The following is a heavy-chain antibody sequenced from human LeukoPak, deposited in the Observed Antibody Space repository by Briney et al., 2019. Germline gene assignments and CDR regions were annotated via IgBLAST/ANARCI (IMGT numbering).Heavy chain of an antibody. CDR2: INTNTGNP. Sequence: GASVKVSCKASGYTGYYMHWVRQAPGQGLEWMGWINTNTGNPAYAQGFTGRFVFSLDTSVSTAYLQLSSLKAEDTAVYYCARAYQPLGGLSFPDSWGQGTLVTVSS. J-gene: IGHJ5*01. CDR1: GYTGYY. CDR3: ARAYQPLGGLSFPDS. V-gene: IGHV7-4-1*02. D-gene: IGHD3-16*02.